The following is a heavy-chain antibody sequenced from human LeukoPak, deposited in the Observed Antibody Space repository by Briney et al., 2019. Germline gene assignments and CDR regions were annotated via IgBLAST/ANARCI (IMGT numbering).Heavy chain of an antibody. V-gene: IGHV4-59*08. D-gene: IGHD3-10*01. J-gene: IGHJ4*02. CDR3: ARHREVTMVRGVIIAAWYFDY. CDR1: GGSISSYY. CDR2: IYYSGST. Sequence: SETLSLTCTVSGGSISSYYWSWIRQPPGKGLEWIGYIYYSGSTNYNPSLKSRVTISVDTSKNQFSLKLSSVTAADTAVYYCARHREVTMVRGVIIAAWYFDYWGQGTLVTVSS.